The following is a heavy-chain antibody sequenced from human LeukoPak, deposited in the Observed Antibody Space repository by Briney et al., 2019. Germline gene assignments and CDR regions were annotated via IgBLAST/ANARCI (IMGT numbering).Heavy chain of an antibody. V-gene: IGHV3-7*03. D-gene: IGHD6-19*01. CDR1: GFIFSDYW. Sequence: GGSLRLSCAASGFIFSDYWMHWVRQTPGKGLQWVANIKEDGSETYYIDSVRGRFTISRDNAKNSLYLQMNGLRAEDTAVYYCARWYSSGWYSDYWGQGTLVTVSS. CDR2: IKEDGSET. CDR3: ARWYSSGWYSDY. J-gene: IGHJ4*02.